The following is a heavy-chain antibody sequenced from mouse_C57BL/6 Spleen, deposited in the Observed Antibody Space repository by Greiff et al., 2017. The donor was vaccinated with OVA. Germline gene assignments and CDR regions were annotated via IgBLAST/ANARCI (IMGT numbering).Heavy chain of an antibody. CDR2: IYPGDGDT. D-gene: IGHD3-2*02. V-gene: IGHV1-82*01. J-gene: IGHJ3*01. CDR3: ARKGSSGYEFAY. Sequence: VQLQQSGPELVKPGASVKISCKASGYAFSSSWMNWVKQRPGKGLEWIGRIYPGDGDTNDNGKFKGKATLTADKSSSTAYMQLSSLTSEDSAVYFCARKGSSGYEFAYWGQGTLVTVSA. CDR1: GYAFSSSW.